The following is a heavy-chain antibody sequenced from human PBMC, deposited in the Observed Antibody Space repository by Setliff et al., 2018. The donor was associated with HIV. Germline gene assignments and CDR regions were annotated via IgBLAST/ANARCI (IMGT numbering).Heavy chain of an antibody. CDR1: GYTFTSYG. D-gene: IGHD2-21*01. CDR3: ARDHQTMLWLDY. V-gene: IGHV1-69*10. CDR2: VTPILHTT. J-gene: IGHJ4*02. Sequence: SVKVSCKASGYTFTSYGISWVRQAPGQGLEWMGGVTPILHTTNYAQKFQGRVTITADISTRTVYMELSSLTSEDTAIYYCARDHQTMLWLDYWGQGTLVTVSS.